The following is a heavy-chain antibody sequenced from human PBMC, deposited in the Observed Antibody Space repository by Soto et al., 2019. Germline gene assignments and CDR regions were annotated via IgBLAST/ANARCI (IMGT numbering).Heavy chain of an antibody. Sequence: VQLVESGGGVVQPGRSLTLSCGASGFTFDNFGMHWVRQAPGKGLEWVALISFDGIRKYYADSVKGRFTVSRDNPTNTLYLQMSSLKAEDTAVYYFAKEYEFLSGHYTGEFAYRGQGTLVTVSS. CDR3: AKEYEFLSGHYTGEFAY. CDR1: GFTFDNFG. V-gene: IGHV3-30*18. D-gene: IGHD3-3*01. J-gene: IGHJ4*02. CDR2: ISFDGIRK.